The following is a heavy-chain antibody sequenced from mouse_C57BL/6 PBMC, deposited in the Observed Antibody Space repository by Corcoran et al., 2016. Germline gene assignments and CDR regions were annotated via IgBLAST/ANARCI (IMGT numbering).Heavy chain of an antibody. CDR1: GYTFTDYN. J-gene: IGHJ4*01. D-gene: IGHD2-4*01. CDR2: INPNNGGT. V-gene: IGHV1-18*01. CDR3: ARAHYDHEDYAMDY. Sequence: EVQLQQSGPELVKPGASVKIPCKASGYTFTDYNMDWVKQSHGKSLEWIGDINPNNGGTIYNQKFKGKATLTVDKSSSTAYMELRSLTSEDTAVYYCARAHYDHEDYAMDYWGQGTSVTVSS.